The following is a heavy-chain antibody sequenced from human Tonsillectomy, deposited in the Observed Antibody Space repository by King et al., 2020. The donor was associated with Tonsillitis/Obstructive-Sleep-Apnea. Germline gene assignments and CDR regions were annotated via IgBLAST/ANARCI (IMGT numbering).Heavy chain of an antibody. Sequence: VQLQQSGPGLVKPSQTLSVTCVISGDSVSSSSAAWTWLMQSPPRGLEWLGRTYYRSNWYNDYAASVKSRISINVDTSTNQFSLHLTSVTPEDTAVYYCAREYYYDSSGYRADTFDVWGQGTMVTVSS. CDR1: GDSVSSSSAA. J-gene: IGHJ3*01. CDR2: TYYRSNWYN. V-gene: IGHV6-1*01. CDR3: AREYYYDSSGYRADTFDV. D-gene: IGHD3-22*01.